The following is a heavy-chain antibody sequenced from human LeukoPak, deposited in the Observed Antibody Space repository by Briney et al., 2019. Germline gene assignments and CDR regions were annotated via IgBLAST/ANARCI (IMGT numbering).Heavy chain of an antibody. CDR2: ISAYNGNT. CDR3: VLVFGVVIPPGPYYYMDV. J-gene: IGHJ6*03. CDR1: GYTFTSYG. D-gene: IGHD3-3*01. Sequence: ASVKVSCKASGYTFTSYGISWVRQAPGQGLEWMGWISAYNGNTNYAQKLQGRVTMTTDTSTSTAYMELRSLRSDDTAVYYCVLVFGVVIPPGPYYYMDVWGKGTTVTVSS. V-gene: IGHV1-18*01.